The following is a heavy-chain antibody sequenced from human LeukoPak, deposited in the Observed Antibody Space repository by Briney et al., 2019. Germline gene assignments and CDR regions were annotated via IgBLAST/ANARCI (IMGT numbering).Heavy chain of an antibody. J-gene: IGHJ5*02. V-gene: IGHV4-59*01. CDR2: IYYSGST. Sequence: SETLSLTCTVSGGSISSYYWSWIRQPPGKGLEWIGYIYYSGSTNYNPSLKSRVTISVDTSKNQFSLKLSSVTAADTAVYYCARTRFLDGFDPWGQGTLVTVSP. CDR1: GGSISSYY. CDR3: ARTRFLDGFDP.